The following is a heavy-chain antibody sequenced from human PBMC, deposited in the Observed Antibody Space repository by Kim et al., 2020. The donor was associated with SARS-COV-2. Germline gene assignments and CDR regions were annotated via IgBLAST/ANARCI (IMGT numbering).Heavy chain of an antibody. CDR1: GLSFSSSA. V-gene: IGHV3-30*18. CDR3: AKDWSEWELSPALDDAF. Sequence: GGSLRLSCVASGLSFSSSAMHWVRHVPGKGLEWLAVISFNGGKTDYANSIKGRFTISRDNSKKTVYLEMKRLSAEDTALYYCAKDWSEWELSPALDDAF. D-gene: IGHD1-26*01. CDR2: ISFNGGKT. J-gene: IGHJ3*01.